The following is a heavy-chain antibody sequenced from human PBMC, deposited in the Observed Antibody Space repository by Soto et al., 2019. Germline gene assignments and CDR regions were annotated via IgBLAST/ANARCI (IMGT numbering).Heavy chain of an antibody. CDR3: ARGFWTTVTTHYLDFDY. CDR1: GYTFTSYY. D-gene: IGHD4-17*01. V-gene: IGHV1-46*03. CDR2: INPSGGST. J-gene: IGHJ4*02. Sequence: ASVKVSCKASGYTFTSYYMHWVRQAPGQGLEWMGIINPSGGSTSYAQKFQGRVTMTRDTSTSTVYMELSSLRSEDTAVYYCARGFWTTVTTHYLDFDYWGQGTLVTVSS.